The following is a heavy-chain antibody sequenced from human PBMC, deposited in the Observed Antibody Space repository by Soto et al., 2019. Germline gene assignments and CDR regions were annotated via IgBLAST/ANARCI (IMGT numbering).Heavy chain of an antibody. J-gene: IGHJ6*02. Sequence: GASVKVSCKASGGTFSSYAISWVRQAPGQGLEWMGGIIPIFGTANYAQKFQGRVTITADESTSTAYVELSSLRSEDTAVYYCARGGVAGKDYYYGMDVWGQGTTVTVSS. CDR3: ARGGVAGKDYYYGMDV. D-gene: IGHD6-19*01. CDR2: IIPIFGTA. CDR1: GGTFSSYA. V-gene: IGHV1-69*13.